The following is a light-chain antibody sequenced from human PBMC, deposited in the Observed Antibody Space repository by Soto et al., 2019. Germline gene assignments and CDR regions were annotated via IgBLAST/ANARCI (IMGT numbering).Light chain of an antibody. Sequence: DIQMTQSPSTLSASVGDRVTITCLASQSISSWLAWYQQKPGKAPKLLIYDASSLESGVPSRFSGSGSGTEFTLTISSLQPDDFATYYCQQYNSYSPGWTFGQGTKVDIK. CDR2: DAS. CDR3: QQYNSYSPGWT. V-gene: IGKV1-5*01. J-gene: IGKJ1*01. CDR1: QSISSW.